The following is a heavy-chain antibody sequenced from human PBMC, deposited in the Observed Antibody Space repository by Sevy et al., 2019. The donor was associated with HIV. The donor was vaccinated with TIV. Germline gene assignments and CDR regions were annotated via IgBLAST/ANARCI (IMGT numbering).Heavy chain of an antibody. CDR3: VRGRDYGNFDY. D-gene: IGHD3-10*01. CDR1: GFNFSIYG. J-gene: IGHJ4*02. Sequence: QLGGSLRLSCAASGFNFSIYGMHWVRQAPGKGLEWVALIYFHGSIKYYVDSVKGRFTISRDNSKNTLYLQMNSLRVEDTAVYYCVRGRDYGNFDYWGQGTLVTVSS. CDR2: IYFHGSIK. V-gene: IGHV3-33*01.